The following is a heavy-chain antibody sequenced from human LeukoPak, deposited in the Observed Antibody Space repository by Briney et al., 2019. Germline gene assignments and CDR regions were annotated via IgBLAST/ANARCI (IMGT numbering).Heavy chain of an antibody. V-gene: IGHV4-34*01. D-gene: IGHD3-9*01. Sequence: SETLSLTCAVYGGSFSGYYWSWIRQPPGKGLEWIGEINHSGSTNYNPSLKSRVTISVDTSKNQFSLKLSSVTAADTAVYYCARGSHYDILTGYWFDYWGQGTLVTVSS. CDR1: GGSFSGYY. J-gene: IGHJ4*02. CDR2: INHSGST. CDR3: ARGSHYDILTGYWFDY.